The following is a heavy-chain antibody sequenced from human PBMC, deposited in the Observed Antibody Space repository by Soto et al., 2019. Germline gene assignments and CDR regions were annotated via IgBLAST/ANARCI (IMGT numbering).Heavy chain of an antibody. D-gene: IGHD6-19*01. J-gene: IGHJ4*02. CDR1: GGSISSRTYY. V-gene: IGHV4-39*01. Sequence: QLQLQESGPGVVKPSETLSLICTVSGGSISSRTYYWGWIRQPPGKGLEWIGSIFDCGSTYYNPFFRSRVTISADKSKIQFSLRLRYVTAADTAVYYCARGKEWLGNDHWGQGALVTVSS. CDR2: IFDCGST. CDR3: ARGKEWLGNDH.